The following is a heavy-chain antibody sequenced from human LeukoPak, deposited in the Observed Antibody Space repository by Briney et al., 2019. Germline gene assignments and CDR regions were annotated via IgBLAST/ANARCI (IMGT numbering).Heavy chain of an antibody. Sequence: VASVKVSCKASGHTFTNYGITWVRQAPGQGLEWMGWISAYNGNTNYAQKFQGRVTMTTDTSTNTVYMELRSLRSDDTAVYYCARENRYCSGGSCYSVASGDAFDIWGQGTMVTVSS. V-gene: IGHV1-18*01. CDR3: ARENRYCSGGSCYSVASGDAFDI. J-gene: IGHJ3*02. CDR2: ISAYNGNT. D-gene: IGHD2-15*01. CDR1: GHTFTNYG.